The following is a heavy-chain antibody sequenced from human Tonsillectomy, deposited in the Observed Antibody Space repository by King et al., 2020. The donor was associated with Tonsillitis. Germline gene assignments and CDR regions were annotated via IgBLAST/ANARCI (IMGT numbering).Heavy chain of an antibody. CDR2: INHSGST. D-gene: IGHD6-13*01. V-gene: IGHV4-34*01. J-gene: IGHJ5*02. Sequence: VQLQQWGAGLLKPSETLSLTCAVYGGSFSGYYWSWIRQPPGKGLEWIGEINHSGSTNYNPSLKSRVTISVDTSKNQFSLKLSSVTAADTAVYYCARDHSSRWYFFSPNWFDPWGQGTLVTVSS. CDR3: ARDHSSRWYFFSPNWFDP. CDR1: GGSFSGYY.